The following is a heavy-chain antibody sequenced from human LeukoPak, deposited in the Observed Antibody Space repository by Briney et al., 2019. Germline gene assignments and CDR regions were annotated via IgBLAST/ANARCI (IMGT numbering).Heavy chain of an antibody. J-gene: IGHJ4*02. CDR3: ARGPVTTLDY. Sequence: SETLSLTCTVSGGSINSDYWSWIRQPPGKGLEWIGYIYYSGSTNYKSSLKSRVTISVDTSKNQFSLKLSSVTAADTAVHYCARGPVTTLDYWGQGTLVTVSS. D-gene: IGHD3-22*01. CDR1: GGSINSDY. CDR2: IYYSGST. V-gene: IGHV4-59*01.